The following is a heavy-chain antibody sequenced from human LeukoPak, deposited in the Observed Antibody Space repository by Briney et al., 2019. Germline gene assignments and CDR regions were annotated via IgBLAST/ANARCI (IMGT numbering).Heavy chain of an antibody. CDR1: GFTFSNHA. CDR3: AKGDYGDRQYFQH. J-gene: IGHJ1*01. CDR2: VSGGADTT. D-gene: IGHD2-21*02. Sequence: GGSLRLSCAASGFTFSNHAVSWVRQTPGKGLEWVSTVSGGADTTYYADSVKGRFTISRDNPKNTMYLQMNRLRAEDTAVYYCAKGDYGDRQYFQHWGQGTLVTVSS. V-gene: IGHV3-23*01.